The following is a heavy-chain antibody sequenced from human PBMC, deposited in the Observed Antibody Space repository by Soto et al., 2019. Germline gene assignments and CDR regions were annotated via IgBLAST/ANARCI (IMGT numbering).Heavy chain of an antibody. CDR3: AASDYDFWSDGSFAFDI. J-gene: IGHJ3*02. D-gene: IGHD3-3*01. V-gene: IGHV1-58*02. CDR2: IVVGSGNT. Sequence: GASVKVSCKASGFTFTSSAMQWVRQARGQRLEWIGWIVVGSGNTNYAQKFQERVAITRDMSTSTAYMELSSLRSEDTAVYYCAASDYDFWSDGSFAFDIWGQGTMVTVSS. CDR1: GFTFTSSA.